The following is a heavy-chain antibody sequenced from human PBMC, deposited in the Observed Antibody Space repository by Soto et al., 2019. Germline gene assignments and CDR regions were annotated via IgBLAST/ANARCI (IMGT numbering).Heavy chain of an antibody. CDR2: ISVSGGST. V-gene: IGHV3-23*01. CDR3: AKDSAYYYDSSGYYPRWFDP. Sequence: PWGSLRLSCAASGFTFSSYAMSWVRQAPGKGLEWVSAISVSGGSTYYADSVKGRFTISRDNSKNTLYLQMNSLRAEDTAVYYCAKDSAYYYDSSGYYPRWFDPWGQGTLVTVSS. J-gene: IGHJ5*02. CDR1: GFTFSSYA. D-gene: IGHD3-22*01.